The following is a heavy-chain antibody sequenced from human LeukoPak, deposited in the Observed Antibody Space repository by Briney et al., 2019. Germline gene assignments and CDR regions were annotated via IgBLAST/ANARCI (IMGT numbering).Heavy chain of an antibody. CDR1: GGSFSGYY. D-gene: IGHD6-13*01. V-gene: IGHV4-34*01. Sequence: PSETLSLTCAVYGGSFSGYYWGWIRQPPGRGLEWIGSIYYSGSTYYNPSLKSRVTISVDTSKNQFSLKLSSVTAADTAVYYCARDSSSWRGFDYWGQGTLVTVSS. CDR2: IYYSGST. CDR3: ARDSSSWRGFDY. J-gene: IGHJ4*02.